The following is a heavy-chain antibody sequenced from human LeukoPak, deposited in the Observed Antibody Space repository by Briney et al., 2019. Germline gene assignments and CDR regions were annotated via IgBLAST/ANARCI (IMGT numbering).Heavy chain of an antibody. J-gene: IGHJ4*02. V-gene: IGHV3-74*01. CDR3: ATLAAAGTIDY. CDR2: INSDGSST. Sequence: PGGSLRLSCAASGFXFSSYWIHWVRQAPGKGLVWVSRINSDGSSTSYADSVKGRFTISRDNAKNTLYLQMNSLRAEDTAVYYCATLAAAGTIDYWGQGTLVTVSS. CDR1: GFXFSSYW. D-gene: IGHD6-13*01.